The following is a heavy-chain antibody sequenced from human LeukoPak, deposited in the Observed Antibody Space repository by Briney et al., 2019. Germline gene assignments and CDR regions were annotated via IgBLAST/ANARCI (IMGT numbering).Heavy chain of an antibody. D-gene: IGHD4-17*01. J-gene: IGHJ3*02. Sequence: SETLSLTYTVSGGSISSGSYYWSWIRQPAGKGLEWIGRIYTSGSTNYNPSLKSRVTISVDTSKNQFSLKLSSVTAADTAVYYCARDLTTVTTRVGAFDIWGQGTMVTVSS. CDR3: ARDLTTVTTRVGAFDI. CDR1: GGSISSGSYY. CDR2: IYTSGST. V-gene: IGHV4-61*02.